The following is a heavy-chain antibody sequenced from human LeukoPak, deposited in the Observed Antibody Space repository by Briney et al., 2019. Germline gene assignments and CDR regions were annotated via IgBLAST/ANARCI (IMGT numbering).Heavy chain of an antibody. CDR3: STDLTYYYYYYMDV. CDR1: GFTFSNAW. CDR2: IKSKADGGTT. V-gene: IGHV3-15*01. Sequence: GGSLRLSCAASGFTFSNAWMNWVRQAPGKGLEWVGRIKSKADGGTTDYAAPVKGRFIISRDDSKNTLYLQLNSLKTDDTAVYYCSTDLTYYYYYYMDVWGKGTTVTISS. J-gene: IGHJ6*03.